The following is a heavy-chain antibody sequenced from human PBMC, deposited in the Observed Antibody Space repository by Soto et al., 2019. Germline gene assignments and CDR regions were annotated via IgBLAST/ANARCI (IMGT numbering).Heavy chain of an antibody. V-gene: IGHV1-24*01. D-gene: IGHD2-15*01. Sequence: ASVKVSCKVSGYTLTELSMHWVRQAPGKGLEWMGGFDPEDGETIYAQKFQGRVTMTGDKSTSTAYMDLSRLRSDDTAVYYCGMQRGGVVYGVQGTRVTVSS. CDR2: FDPEDGET. CDR3: GMQRGGVVY. J-gene: IGHJ4*02. CDR1: GYTLTELS.